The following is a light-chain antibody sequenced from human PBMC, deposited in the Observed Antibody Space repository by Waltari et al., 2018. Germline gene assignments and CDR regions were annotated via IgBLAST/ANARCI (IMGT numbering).Light chain of an antibody. CDR1: SYNLGRSH. CDR2: RDN. V-gene: IGLV1-47*01. CDR3: AVWDDILTAWV. Sequence: QSVLPQPPSVSGTPGQRVTISCSGSSYNLGRSHVYWYQQFPGTAPKPLIHRDNQRPSGVPDRFSGSRSGTSASLAIGALRSVDEADYYCAVWDDILTAWVFGGGTKLTVL. J-gene: IGLJ3*02.